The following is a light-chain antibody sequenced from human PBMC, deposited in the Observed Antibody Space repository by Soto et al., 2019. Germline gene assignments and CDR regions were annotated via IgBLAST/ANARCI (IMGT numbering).Light chain of an antibody. V-gene: IGKV3-20*01. CDR2: DAS. J-gene: IGKJ2*01. CDR1: QSVSSSY. CDR3: QQYGSSPRT. Sequence: EIVLTQSPGTLSLSPGERATLSCRASQSVSSSYLAWYQQKPGQPPRLLIYDASSRATGIPDRFTGSGSGTDFTLTISRLEPEDFAVYYCQQYGSSPRTFGMGTKLEIK.